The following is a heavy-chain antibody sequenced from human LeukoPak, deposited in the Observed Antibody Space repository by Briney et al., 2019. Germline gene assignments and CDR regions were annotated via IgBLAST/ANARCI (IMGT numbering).Heavy chain of an antibody. CDR3: ARDRPELLFYGMDV. CDR2: IIPIFGTA. J-gene: IGHJ6*02. V-gene: IGHV1-69*13. D-gene: IGHD2-21*02. CDR1: GGTFSSYA. Sequence: ASVKVSCKASGGTFSSYAIGWVRQAPGQGLEWMGGIIPIFGTANYAQKFQGRVTITADESTSTAYMELSSLRSEDTAVYYCARDRPELLFYGMDVWGQGTTVTVSS.